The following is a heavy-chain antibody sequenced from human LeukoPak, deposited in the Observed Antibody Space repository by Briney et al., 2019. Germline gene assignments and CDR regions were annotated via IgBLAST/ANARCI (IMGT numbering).Heavy chain of an antibody. CDR2: MYNGGST. Sequence: SETLSLTCAVYGGSISSYYWSWVRQSPGKGLEWIGYMYNGGSTKYNPSLKSRVTISVDTSKNRFSLKLSSVTAADTAVYYCARARPDTAMAVDYWGQGTLVTVSS. CDR3: ARARPDTAMAVDY. D-gene: IGHD5-18*01. J-gene: IGHJ4*02. CDR1: GGSISSYY. V-gene: IGHV4-59*01.